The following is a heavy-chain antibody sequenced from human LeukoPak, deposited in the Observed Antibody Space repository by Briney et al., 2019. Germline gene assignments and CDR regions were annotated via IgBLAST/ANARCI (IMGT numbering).Heavy chain of an antibody. J-gene: IGHJ4*02. CDR3: ARGGIRITIFGVVTTEALDY. V-gene: IGHV4-30-4*01. CDR2: FYYSGST. CDR1: GGSISSGDYY. D-gene: IGHD3-3*01. Sequence: SETLSLTCTVSGGSISSGDYYWSWIRQPPGKGLEWIGYFYYSGSTYYNPSLKSRVTISVDTSKNQFSLKLSSVTAADTAVYYCARGGIRITIFGVVTTEALDYWGQGTLVTVSS.